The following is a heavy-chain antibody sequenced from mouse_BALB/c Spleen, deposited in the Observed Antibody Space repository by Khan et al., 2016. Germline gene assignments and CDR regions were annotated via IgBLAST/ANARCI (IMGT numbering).Heavy chain of an antibody. CDR2: ISYSGST. CDR1: GDSITSGY. V-gene: IGHV3-8*02. J-gene: IGHJ4*01. CDR3: ARSPYGNYAMDY. D-gene: IGHD2-10*02. Sequence: EVKLEVSGPSLVKPSQTLSLTCSVTGDSITSGYWNWIRKFPGNKLEYMGYISYSGSTYYNPSLKSRISITRDTSKNQYYLQLNSVTTEDTATYYCARSPYGNYAMDYWGQGTSVTVSS.